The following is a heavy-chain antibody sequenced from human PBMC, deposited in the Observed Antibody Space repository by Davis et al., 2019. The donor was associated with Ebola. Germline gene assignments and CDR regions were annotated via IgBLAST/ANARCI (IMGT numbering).Heavy chain of an antibody. D-gene: IGHD5-12*01. J-gene: IGHJ4*02. CDR2: ISSSSSYI. CDR3: AKDINGRVAAIFDY. CDR1: GFTFSSYS. V-gene: IGHV3-21*04. Sequence: PGGSLRLSCAASGFTFSSYSMNWVRQAPGKGLEWVSSISSSSSYIYYADSVKGRFTISRDNSKNTVYLQMNSLRAEDTAVYSCAKDINGRVAAIFDYWGQGTLVTVSS.